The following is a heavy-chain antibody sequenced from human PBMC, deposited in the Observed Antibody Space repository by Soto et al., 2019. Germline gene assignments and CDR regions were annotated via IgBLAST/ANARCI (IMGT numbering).Heavy chain of an antibody. V-gene: IGHV5-51*01. D-gene: IGHD2-8*01. Sequence: GESLKISCQRFGYTFTAYWIAWVRQMPVKGLEWMGIIFPADSEIRYSPSFRGHVTISADKSISTAYLQWSSLEASDTAMYYCARPLYPGYCTDGVCYSYDYWGQGTPVTVSS. CDR2: IFPADSEI. J-gene: IGHJ4*02. CDR3: ARPLYPGYCTDGVCYSYDY. CDR1: GYTFTAYW.